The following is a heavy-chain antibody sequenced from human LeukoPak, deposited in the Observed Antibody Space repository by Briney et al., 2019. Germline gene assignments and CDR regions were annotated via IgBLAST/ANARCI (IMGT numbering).Heavy chain of an antibody. Sequence: ASVKVSCKASGYTFTSYGISWVRQAPGQGLEWMGRISAYNGNTNYAQKLQGRVTMTTDTSTSTAYMELRSLRSDDTAVYYCARESVGYYDILTDYWGQGTLVTVSS. D-gene: IGHD3-9*01. CDR3: ARESVGYYDILTDY. CDR1: GYTFTSYG. CDR2: ISAYNGNT. J-gene: IGHJ4*02. V-gene: IGHV1-18*01.